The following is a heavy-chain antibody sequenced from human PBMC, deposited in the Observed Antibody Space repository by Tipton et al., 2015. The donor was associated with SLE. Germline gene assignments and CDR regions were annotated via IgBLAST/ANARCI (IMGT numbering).Heavy chain of an antibody. CDR2: IYYSGSP. Sequence: TLSLTCTVSDGSISSSGHYWAWIRQPPGKGLEWIGSIYYSGSPYYNQSLKSRLTISVDTSKNQFSLKLNSVTAADTAVYYCARLYNYFDPWGQGTLVTVSS. CDR1: DGSISSSGHY. V-gene: IGHV4-39*01. J-gene: IGHJ5*02. CDR3: ARLYNYFDP.